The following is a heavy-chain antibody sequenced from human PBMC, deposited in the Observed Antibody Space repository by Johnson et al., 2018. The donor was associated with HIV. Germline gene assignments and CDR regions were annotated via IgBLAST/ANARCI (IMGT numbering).Heavy chain of an antibody. CDR3: ARELGGSSLPFGAFHI. D-gene: IGHD6-13*01. J-gene: IGHJ3*02. CDR1: GFTFSGYW. Sequence: VQLVESGGGLVQPGGSLRLSCAASGFTFSGYWMSWVRQAPGKGLEWVANIKQDGSQKYYVDSVKGRFTISRDNAKNSVYLQMNGLRAEDTAVYYCARELGGSSLPFGAFHIWGQGTMVTVSS. V-gene: IGHV3-7*05. CDR2: IKQDGSQK.